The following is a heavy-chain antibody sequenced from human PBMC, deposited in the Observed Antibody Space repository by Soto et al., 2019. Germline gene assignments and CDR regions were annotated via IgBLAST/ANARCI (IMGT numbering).Heavy chain of an antibody. J-gene: IGHJ4*02. V-gene: IGHV3-30*04. CDR1: GFTFTNYA. Sequence: QVQLVESGGGVVQPGASLRLSCAASGFTFTNYAMHWVRQTPGKGLEWVAAISSDGRYEYNADSVKGRFTISRDNSGNSLHLQMNSLRTEDTAVYHCARDVSVRSGTYNHLDFWGQGTLVTVSS. D-gene: IGHD3-10*01. CDR2: ISSDGRYE. CDR3: ARDVSVRSGTYNHLDF.